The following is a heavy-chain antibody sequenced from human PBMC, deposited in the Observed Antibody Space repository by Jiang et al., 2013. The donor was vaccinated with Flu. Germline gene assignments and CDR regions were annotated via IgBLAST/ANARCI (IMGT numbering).Heavy chain of an antibody. CDR3: ATGGGGSDWSPIDY. CDR1: GFTFSDNY. Sequence: VQLLESGGGLVNPGGSLRLSCAASGFTFSDNYMSWIRQAPGKGLEWVSYISTSGSTIDYTDSVKGRFTISRDNAKNSLYLQMNSLTVEDTAVYYCATGGGGSDWSPIDYWGQGTLVTVSS. D-gene: IGHD3-9*01. CDR2: ISTSGSTI. J-gene: IGHJ4*02. V-gene: IGHV3-11*04.